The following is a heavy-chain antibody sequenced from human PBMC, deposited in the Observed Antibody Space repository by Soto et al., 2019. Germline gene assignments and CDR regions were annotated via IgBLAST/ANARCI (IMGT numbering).Heavy chain of an antibody. J-gene: IGHJ6*02. V-gene: IGHV1-18*01. CDR3: AKNGQPPYYYYGLDV. D-gene: IGHD2-8*01. Sequence: ASVKVSCKASGYAFASYGSRWVRQETGQGLEWMGWISGYNGDTNYAQKFQGRVSMTINTSTTTAYMELRSLTSDDTAVYYCAKNGQPPYYYYGLDVWGQGTNVTVSS. CDR1: GYAFASYG. CDR2: ISGYNGDT.